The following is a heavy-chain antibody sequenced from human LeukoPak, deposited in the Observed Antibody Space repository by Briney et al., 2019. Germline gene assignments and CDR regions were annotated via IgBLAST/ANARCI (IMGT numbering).Heavy chain of an antibody. CDR1: GFTFSSYG. V-gene: IGHV3-30*18. D-gene: IGHD6-19*01. Sequence: PGGSLRLSCAASGFTFSSYGMHWVRQAPGKGLEWVAVISYDGSNKYYADSVKGRFTISRDNSKNTLYLQMNSLRAEDTAVYYCAKGPYSSGWYFDYWGQGTLVTVSS. CDR3: AKGPYSSGWYFDY. J-gene: IGHJ4*02. CDR2: ISYDGSNK.